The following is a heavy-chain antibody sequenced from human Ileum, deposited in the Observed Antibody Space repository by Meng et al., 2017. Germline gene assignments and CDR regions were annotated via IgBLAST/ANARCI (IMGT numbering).Heavy chain of an antibody. CDR3: ARVARGYIWESDRYIH. Sequence: LRLQESGPGQVEHSEALSHTCSVSAESFCGNTYYWCWIRDPPGRGLEWVGIIYHNGQTYDTPRVESRVAISVDTSRSKSYLKLSSVTATDTAVYYCARVARGYIWESDRYIHWSQGTLVTVSS. CDR1: AESFCGNTYY. J-gene: IGHJ4*02. V-gene: IGHV4-39*01. D-gene: IGHD3-16*02. CDR2: IYHNGQT.